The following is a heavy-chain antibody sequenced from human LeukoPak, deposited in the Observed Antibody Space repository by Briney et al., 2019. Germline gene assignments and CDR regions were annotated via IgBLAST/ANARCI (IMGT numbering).Heavy chain of an antibody. V-gene: IGHV4-39*07. CDR1: GGSISSSSYY. Sequence: SETLSLTCTVSGGSISSSSYYWSWIRQPPGKGLEWIGEINHSGSTNYNPSLKSRVTISVDTSKNQFSLKLSSVTAADTAVYYCARSDRYSSSFDYWGQGTLVTVSS. CDR2: INHSGST. D-gene: IGHD6-6*01. J-gene: IGHJ4*02. CDR3: ARSDRYSSSFDY.